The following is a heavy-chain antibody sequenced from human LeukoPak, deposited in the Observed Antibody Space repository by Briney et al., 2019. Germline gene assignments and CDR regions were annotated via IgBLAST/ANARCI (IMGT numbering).Heavy chain of an antibody. CDR3: ARLTQYDFWSGYPHFDY. CDR2: IYYSGST. D-gene: IGHD3-3*01. CDR1: GGSISSYY. J-gene: IGHJ4*02. V-gene: IGHV4-59*08. Sequence: SETLSLTCTVSGGSISSYYWNWIRQPPGKGLEWIGYIYYSGSTNYNPSLRSRVTISVDTSNNQFSLKLSSVTAADTAVYYCARLTQYDFWSGYPHFDYWGQGTLVTVSS.